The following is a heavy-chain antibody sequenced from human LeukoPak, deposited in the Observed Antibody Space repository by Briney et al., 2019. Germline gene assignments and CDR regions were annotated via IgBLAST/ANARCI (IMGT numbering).Heavy chain of an antibody. CDR1: GGSISRYY. J-gene: IGHJ6*03. Sequence: SESLSLTCTVSGGSISRYYWTWVRQPPGKGLEWVGYIYTSTNPNYNPSSESRVTVSLGTTTSHFSLKLSSLTAADTTVYYCARLTTGYYYLDLWGKGTTVTVSS. D-gene: IGHD1-14*01. V-gene: IGHV4-4*09. CDR3: ARLTTGYYYLDL. CDR2: IYTSTNP.